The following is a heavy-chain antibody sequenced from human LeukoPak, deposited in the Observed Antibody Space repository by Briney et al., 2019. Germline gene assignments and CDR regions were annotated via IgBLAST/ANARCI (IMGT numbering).Heavy chain of an antibody. CDR2: IYTSGST. J-gene: IGHJ3*02. D-gene: IGHD6-13*01. V-gene: IGHV4-4*09. Sequence: SETLSLTCTVSGGSISSYYWSWIRQPPGKGLEWMGYIYTSGSTNYNPSLKSRVTISVDTSKNQFSLKLSSVTAADTAVYYCARPLIAAAGAFDIWGQGTMVTVSS. CDR1: GGSISSYY. CDR3: ARPLIAAAGAFDI.